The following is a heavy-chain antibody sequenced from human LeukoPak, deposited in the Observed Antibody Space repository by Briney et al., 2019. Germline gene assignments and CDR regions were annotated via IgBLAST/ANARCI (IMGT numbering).Heavy chain of an antibody. CDR1: GFTFNNYA. Sequence: GGSLRLSCAASGFTFNNYAMNWVRQAPGKGLEWVSGISGSGGSTYYADSVKGRFTISRDNSKITLHLQMNSLRADDTAVYYCAKGGCSGGSCFFDSWGQGILVTVSS. V-gene: IGHV3-23*01. J-gene: IGHJ4*02. D-gene: IGHD2-15*01. CDR3: AKGGCSGGSCFFDS. CDR2: ISGSGGST.